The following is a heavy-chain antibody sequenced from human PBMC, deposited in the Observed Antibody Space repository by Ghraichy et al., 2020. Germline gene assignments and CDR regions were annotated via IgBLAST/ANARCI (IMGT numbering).Heavy chain of an antibody. V-gene: IGHV4-59*01. CDR1: GGSISSYY. CDR3: ARFVQSYYYDSSGRYGDLYYVDY. CDR2: IYYSGST. J-gene: IGHJ4*02. Sequence: SETLSLTCTVSGGSISSYYWSWIRQPPGKGLEWIGYIYYSGSTNYNPSLKSRVTISVDTSKNQFSLKLSSVTAADTAVYYCARFVQSYYYDSSGRYGDLYYVDYWGQGTLVTVSS. D-gene: IGHD3-22*01.